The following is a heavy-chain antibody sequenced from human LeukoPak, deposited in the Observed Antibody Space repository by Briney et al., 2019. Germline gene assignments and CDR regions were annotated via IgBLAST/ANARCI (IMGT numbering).Heavy chain of an antibody. Sequence: PGGSLRLSCAASGFTFSSYAMSWARQAPGKGLEWVSAISGSGGSTYYADSVKGRFTISRDNSKNTLYLQMNSLRAEDTAVYYCAKDFGPTYYYDSSGYYSALGFGYWGQGTLVTVSS. V-gene: IGHV3-23*01. CDR3: AKDFGPTYYYDSSGYYSALGFGY. D-gene: IGHD3-22*01. CDR1: GFTFSSYA. J-gene: IGHJ4*02. CDR2: ISGSGGST.